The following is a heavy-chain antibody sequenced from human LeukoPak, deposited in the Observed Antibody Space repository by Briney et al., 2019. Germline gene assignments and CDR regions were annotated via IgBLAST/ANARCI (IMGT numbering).Heavy chain of an antibody. CDR1: GFSFSSYA. D-gene: IGHD4-17*01. CDR3: AKSGPDFGDLPSEYYFDY. V-gene: IGHV3-33*06. CDR2: IWYDGSNK. Sequence: GGSLRLSCAASGFSFSSYAMPWVRQAPGRGLEWVSAIWYDGSNKFYADSVKGRFTISRDNSKNTLYLQMNSLRAEDTAVYYCAKSGPDFGDLPSEYYFDYWGQGNLVTVSS. J-gene: IGHJ4*02.